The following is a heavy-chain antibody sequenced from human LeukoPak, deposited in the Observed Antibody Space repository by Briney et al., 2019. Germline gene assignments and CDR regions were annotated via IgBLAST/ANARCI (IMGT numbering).Heavy chain of an antibody. V-gene: IGHV4-4*07. D-gene: IGHD1-26*01. J-gene: IGHJ5*02. CDR3: TQGGELTNH. Sequence: SETLSLTCTVSGGSISSYYWSWIRQPPGKGLEWIGRTYTSGSTNYNPSLKSRVTISIDASKNQFSLRLTSVTAADTAVYYCTQGGELTNHWGQGTLVTVSS. CDR2: TYTSGST. CDR1: GGSISSYY.